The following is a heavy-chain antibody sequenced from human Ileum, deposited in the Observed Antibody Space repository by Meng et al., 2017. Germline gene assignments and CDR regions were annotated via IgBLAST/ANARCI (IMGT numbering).Heavy chain of an antibody. V-gene: IGHV4-34*01. CDR1: GGSFSGYY. CDR3: ARRVGATPYAYNWLDP. J-gene: IGHJ5*02. Sequence: VQLKQWGVGLFKPSETLSLTCGVYGGSFSGYYWSWIRQPPGKGLEWIGEIDHSGGTNYNPSLKNRVTISVNTSNNRFSLKLSSVKAADTALYFCARRVGATPYAYNWLDPWGQGTLVTVSS. D-gene: IGHD1-26*01. CDR2: IDHSGGT.